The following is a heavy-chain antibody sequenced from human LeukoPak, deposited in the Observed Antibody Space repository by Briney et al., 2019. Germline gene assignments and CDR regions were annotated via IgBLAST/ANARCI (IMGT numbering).Heavy chain of an antibody. J-gene: IGHJ4*02. Sequence: PGGSLRLSCAASGFTFSSYAMSWVRQAPGKGLEWVSAISGSGGSTYYADSVKCRFTISRDNSKNTLYLQMNSLRAEDTAVYYCAKLFVVVPAAPVPYFDYWGQGTLVTVSS. D-gene: IGHD2-2*01. CDR1: GFTFSSYA. V-gene: IGHV3-23*01. CDR2: ISGSGGST. CDR3: AKLFVVVPAAPVPYFDY.